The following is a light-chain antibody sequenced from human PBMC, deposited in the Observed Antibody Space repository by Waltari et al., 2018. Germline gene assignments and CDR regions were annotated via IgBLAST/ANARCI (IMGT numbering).Light chain of an antibody. J-gene: IGKJ4*01. Sequence: DIQMTQSPSTLSASEGDRVTITCRASHTINNYLALYQQKPGKAPKLVIYDASSLESGVPSRFSGSGSGTEFTLTISSLQPDDFATYYCQQYDFYSLTFGGGTRVEIK. CDR2: DAS. V-gene: IGKV1-5*01. CDR3: QQYDFYSLT. CDR1: HTINNY.